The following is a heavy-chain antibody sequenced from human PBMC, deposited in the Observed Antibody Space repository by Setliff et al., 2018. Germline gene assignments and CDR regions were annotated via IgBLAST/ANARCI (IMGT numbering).Heavy chain of an antibody. CDR1: ADSMNNNF. D-gene: IGHD6-13*01. Sequence: SETLSLTCIVSADSMNNNFWTWIRRPPGKGLEWIGYIYPDGITNYNPSLKSRMTISLDMSKNQFSLTLRSVTAADTAMYYCARGINSVSWTPKYWGRGTLVTVS. V-gene: IGHV4-4*08. CDR3: ARGINSVSWTPKY. CDR2: IYPDGIT. J-gene: IGHJ4*02.